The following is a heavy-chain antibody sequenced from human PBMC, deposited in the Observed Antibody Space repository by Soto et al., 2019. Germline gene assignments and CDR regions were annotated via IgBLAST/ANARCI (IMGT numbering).Heavy chain of an antibody. V-gene: IGHV3-23*01. Sequence: GGSLRLSCAASGFTFSSYAMSWVRQAPGKGLEWVSAISGSGGSTYYADSVKGRFTISRDNSKNTLYLQMNSLRAEDTAVYYCAKDRDFWCGYYSYFDYWGQGTLVTVSS. J-gene: IGHJ4*02. CDR2: ISGSGGST. CDR1: GFTFSSYA. D-gene: IGHD3-3*01. CDR3: AKDRDFWCGYYSYFDY.